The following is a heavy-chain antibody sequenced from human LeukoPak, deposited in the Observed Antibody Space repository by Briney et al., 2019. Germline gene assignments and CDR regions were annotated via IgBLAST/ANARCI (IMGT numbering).Heavy chain of an antibody. D-gene: IGHD2-2*01. Sequence: ASVKVSCKASGYTFTSYGISWVRQAPGQGLEWMGWISAYNGNTNYAQKLQGRVTMTTDTSTSTAYMELRSLRSDDTAVYYCASDSDVGDCSSTSCPYYYMDVWGKGTTVTVSS. CDR2: ISAYNGNT. J-gene: IGHJ6*03. CDR3: ASDSDVGDCSSTSCPYYYMDV. V-gene: IGHV1-18*01. CDR1: GYTFTSYG.